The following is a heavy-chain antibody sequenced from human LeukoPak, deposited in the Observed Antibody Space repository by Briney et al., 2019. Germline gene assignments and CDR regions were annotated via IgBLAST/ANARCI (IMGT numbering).Heavy chain of an antibody. CDR3: ASLWFGESTREIIDY. V-gene: IGHV3-48*03. D-gene: IGHD3-10*01. J-gene: IGHJ4*02. Sequence: GGSLRLSCAASGFTFSSYEMNWVRQAPGKGLEWVSYISSSGSTIYYADSVKGRFTISRDNSKNTLYLQMNSLRAEDTAVYYCASLWFGESTREIIDYWGQGTLVTVSS. CDR1: GFTFSSYE. CDR2: ISSSGSTI.